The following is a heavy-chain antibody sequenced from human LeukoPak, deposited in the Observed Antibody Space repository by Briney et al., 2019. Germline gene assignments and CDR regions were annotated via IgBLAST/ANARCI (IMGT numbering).Heavy chain of an antibody. D-gene: IGHD4-17*01. CDR2: ISYDGSNK. V-gene: IGHV3-30*03. Sequence: PGRSLRLSCAASGFTFSSYGLHWVRQAPGKGLEWVAVISYDGSNKYYADSVKGRFTISRDNSKNTLYLQMNSLRAEDTAVYYCARSHGPDYYYGMDVWGQGTTVTVSS. CDR3: ARSHGPDYYYGMDV. J-gene: IGHJ6*02. CDR1: GFTFSSYG.